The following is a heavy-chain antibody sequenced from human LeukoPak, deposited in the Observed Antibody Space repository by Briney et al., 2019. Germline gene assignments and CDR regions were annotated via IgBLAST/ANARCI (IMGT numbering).Heavy chain of an antibody. D-gene: IGHD5-18*01. V-gene: IGHV5-51*01. Sequence: GESLKISCKGSGYSFTTYWIVWVRQMPGKGLEWVGIIYPGDSDTRYSPSFQGQVTISADNSISTAYLQWRLKASDSAMYYCARRALGYSYVAYYFDYWGQGTLVTASS. CDR2: IYPGDSDT. J-gene: IGHJ4*02. CDR3: ARRALGYSYVAYYFDY. CDR1: GYSFTTYW.